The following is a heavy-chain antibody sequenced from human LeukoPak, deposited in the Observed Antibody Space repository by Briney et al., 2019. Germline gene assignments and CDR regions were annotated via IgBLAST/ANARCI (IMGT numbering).Heavy chain of an antibody. V-gene: IGHV1-18*01. D-gene: IGHD6-19*01. CDR3: ARLSIAVTGTPADFDY. J-gene: IGHJ4*02. CDR1: GYTFTSYG. Sequence: ASVKVSCKASGYTFTSYGISWVRQAPGQGLEWMGWISAYNGNTNYAQKLQGRVTMTTDTSTSTAYMELRSLRSDDTAVYYCARLSIAVTGTPADFDYWGQGTLVTVSS. CDR2: ISAYNGNT.